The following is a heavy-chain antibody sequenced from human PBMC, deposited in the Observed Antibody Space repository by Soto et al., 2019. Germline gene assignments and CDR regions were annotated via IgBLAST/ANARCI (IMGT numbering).Heavy chain of an antibody. D-gene: IGHD4-17*01. Sequence: HPGGSLRLSCAASGFTVSSNYMSWVRQAPGKGLEWVSVIYSGGSTYYADSVKGRFTISRDNSKNTLYLQMNSLRAEDTAVYYCARGTTVTRHYYYGMDVWGQGTTVTVSS. V-gene: IGHV3-53*01. CDR2: IYSGGST. J-gene: IGHJ6*02. CDR1: GFTVSSNY. CDR3: ARGTTVTRHYYYGMDV.